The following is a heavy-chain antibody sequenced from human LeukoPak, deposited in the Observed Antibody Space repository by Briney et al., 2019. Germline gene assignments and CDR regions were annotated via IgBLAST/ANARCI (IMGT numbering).Heavy chain of an antibody. J-gene: IGHJ4*02. CDR1: GFTFSSYE. D-gene: IGHD6-6*01. CDR2: ISSSGSTI. V-gene: IGHV3-48*03. Sequence: GGSLRLSCAASGFTFSSYEMNWVRQAPGKGLEWVSYISSSGSTIYYADSVKGRFTISRDNAKNSLYLQMNSLRAEDTAVYYCARTPRIAARPPYFDYWGPGTLVTVSS. CDR3: ARTPRIAARPPYFDY.